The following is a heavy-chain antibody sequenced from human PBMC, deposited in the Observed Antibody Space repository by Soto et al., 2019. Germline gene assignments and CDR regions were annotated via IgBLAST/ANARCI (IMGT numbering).Heavy chain of an antibody. V-gene: IGHV3-23*01. Sequence: EVQLLESGGGLVQPGGSLRLSCAASGFTFSSYAMSWVRQAPGKGLEWVSAISGSGGSTYYADSVKGRFTISRDNSKNTPYLQMNSLRAEDTAVYYCAKDMVRGVIPPILEYWGQGTLVTVSS. CDR2: ISGSGGST. D-gene: IGHD3-10*01. J-gene: IGHJ4*02. CDR1: GFTFSSYA. CDR3: AKDMVRGVIPPILEY.